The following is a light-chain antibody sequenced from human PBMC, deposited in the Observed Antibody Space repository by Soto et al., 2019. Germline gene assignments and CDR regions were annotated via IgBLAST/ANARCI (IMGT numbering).Light chain of an antibody. Sequence: DIQMTQSPSTLSASVGVRVTITCRASQSIGSRLAWYQQKPGKAPKFLIYDASSLQSGVPSRISGSGSGTEFTLTISSLQPDDFATYYCQQYNTYSPWAFGQGTKVEI. CDR1: QSIGSR. J-gene: IGKJ1*01. V-gene: IGKV1-5*01. CDR3: QQYNTYSPWA. CDR2: DAS.